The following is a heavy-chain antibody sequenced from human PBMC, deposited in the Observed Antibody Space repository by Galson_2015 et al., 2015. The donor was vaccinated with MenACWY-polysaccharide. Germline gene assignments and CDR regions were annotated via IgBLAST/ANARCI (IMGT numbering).Heavy chain of an antibody. CDR3: ARAYGSGATDY. CDR2: ICYSGST. D-gene: IGHD3-10*01. CDR1: GGSISSYY. J-gene: IGHJ4*02. V-gene: IGHV4-59*01. Sequence: ETLSLTCTVSGGSISSYYWSWIRQPPGKGLEWIGYICYSGSTNYNPSLKSRVTISVDTSKNQFSLKLSSVTAADTAVYYCARAYGSGATDYWGQGTLVTVSS.